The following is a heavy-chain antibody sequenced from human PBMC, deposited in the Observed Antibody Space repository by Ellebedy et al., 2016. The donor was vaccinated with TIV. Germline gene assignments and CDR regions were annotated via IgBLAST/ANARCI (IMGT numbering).Heavy chain of an antibody. CDR2: VSANGGST. CDR1: GFSFSSYA. V-gene: IGHV3-23*01. Sequence: GGPLRLSXAGSGFSFSSYAMTWVRQAPGKGLDWVSAVSANGGSTYYADSVKGRFTISRDNSKNTLYLQMNSLRAEDTAVYYCAKDRYTDRGRYFDYWGQGTLVTVSS. CDR3: AKDRYTDRGRYFDY. J-gene: IGHJ4*02. D-gene: IGHD5-24*01.